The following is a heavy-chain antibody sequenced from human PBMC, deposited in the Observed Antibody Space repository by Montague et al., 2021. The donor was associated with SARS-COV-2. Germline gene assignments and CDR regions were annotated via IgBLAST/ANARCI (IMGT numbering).Heavy chain of an antibody. J-gene: IGHJ6*03. Sequence: SETLSLTCAVHGGSFSGYYWNWIRQPPGKGLEWIGETNHGGSTNYNPSLQSRITISADTSKNQFSLKVTSVAAADTAVYYCARLGEGVVPAPILGVGPFYSYYYMDVWGKGTTVTVYS. CDR3: ARLGEGVVPAPILGVGPFYSYYYMDV. D-gene: IGHD2-2*02. CDR2: TNHGGST. CDR1: GGSFSGYY. V-gene: IGHV4-34*01.